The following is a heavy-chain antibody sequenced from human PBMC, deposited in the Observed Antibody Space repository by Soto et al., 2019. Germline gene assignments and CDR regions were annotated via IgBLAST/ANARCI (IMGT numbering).Heavy chain of an antibody. CDR2: INSDGSST. Sequence: GSLRLASAAPGFTFSSYLMHLVRQASGKGLVWVSRINSDGSSTRYADSVKGRFTISRDNAKNTLYLQMNSPRAEDTAVYYCARVGSGYYSHYYYYYMDVWGKGTTVTVSS. CDR3: ARVGSGYYSHYYYYYMDV. J-gene: IGHJ6*03. D-gene: IGHD3-3*01. CDR1: GFTFSSYL. V-gene: IGHV3-74*01.